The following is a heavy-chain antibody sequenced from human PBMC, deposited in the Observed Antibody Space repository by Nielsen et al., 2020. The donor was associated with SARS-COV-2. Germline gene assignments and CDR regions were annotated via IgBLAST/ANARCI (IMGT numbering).Heavy chain of an antibody. CDR3: TTDGYDFWSGYFGYYYYGMDV. D-gene: IGHD3-3*01. J-gene: IGHJ6*02. Sequence: WIRQPPGKGLEWVSVIYSGGSGTYYADSVKGRFTISRDNSENTLYLQMNSLKTEDTAVYYCTTDGYDFWSGYFGYYYYGMDVWGQGTTVTVSS. V-gene: IGHV3-23*03. CDR2: IYSGGSGT.